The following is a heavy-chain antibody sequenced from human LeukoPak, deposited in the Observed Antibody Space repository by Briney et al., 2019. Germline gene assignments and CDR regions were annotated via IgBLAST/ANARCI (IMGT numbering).Heavy chain of an antibody. CDR2: IYHSGST. J-gene: IGHJ3*02. Sequence: SETLSLTCAVYGGSFSGYYWSWIRQPPGKGLEWIGYIYHSGSTYYNPSLKSRVTISVDRSKNQFSLKLSSVTAADTAVYYCARDWDRADAFDIWGQGTMVTVSS. D-gene: IGHD3/OR15-3a*01. V-gene: IGHV4-34*01. CDR3: ARDWDRADAFDI. CDR1: GGSFSGYY.